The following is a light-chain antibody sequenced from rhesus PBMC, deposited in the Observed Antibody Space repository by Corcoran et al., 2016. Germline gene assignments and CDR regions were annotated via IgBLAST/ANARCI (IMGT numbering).Light chain of an antibody. Sequence: DIQMTQSPSSLSASVGDTVTITCRASQGIRSYLNWFQQKPGKAPKLLIYAATTLQSGVPSRVSGSGSGTDFTLTIISLQPEDFATYYCQQYKGYPLTFGGGTKVEVE. CDR3: QQYKGYPLT. J-gene: IGKJ4*01. CDR2: AAT. CDR1: QGIRSY. V-gene: IGKV1-28*02.